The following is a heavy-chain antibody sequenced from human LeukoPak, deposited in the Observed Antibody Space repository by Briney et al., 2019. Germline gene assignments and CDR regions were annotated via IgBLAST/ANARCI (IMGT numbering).Heavy chain of an antibody. J-gene: IGHJ4*02. CDR2: IDDSEST. CDR1: GGSISSSSNY. CDR3: ASRGFYFDILTGYSKHYYFDY. V-gene: IGHV4-39*07. Sequence: SETLCLTCTVSGGSISSSSNYWGWIRQPPGKGLEWIRSIDDSESTYYNPSLKSRVTISVDTSKNQFSLKLSSVTAADTAVYYCASRGFYFDILTGYSKHYYFDYWGQGTLVTVSS. D-gene: IGHD3-9*01.